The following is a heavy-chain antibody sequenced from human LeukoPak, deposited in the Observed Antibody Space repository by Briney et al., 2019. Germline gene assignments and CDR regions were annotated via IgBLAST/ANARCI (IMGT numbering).Heavy chain of an antibody. Sequence: GGSLRLSCAASGFTFSSYWMSWVRQAPGKGLEWVSYISSSSSTIYYADSVKGRFTISRDNAKNSLYLQMNSLRAEDTAVYYCATGYCSGGSCYSTYYYYGMDVWGQGTTVTVSS. CDR3: ATGYCSGGSCYSTYYYYGMDV. V-gene: IGHV3-48*04. D-gene: IGHD2-15*01. J-gene: IGHJ6*02. CDR2: ISSSSSTI. CDR1: GFTFSSYW.